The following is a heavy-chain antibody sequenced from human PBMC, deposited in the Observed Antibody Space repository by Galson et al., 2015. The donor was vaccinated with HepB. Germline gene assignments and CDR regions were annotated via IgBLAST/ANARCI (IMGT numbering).Heavy chain of an antibody. CDR1: GGTFSSYT. D-gene: IGHD3-22*01. V-gene: IGHV1-69*02. CDR2: IIPILGIA. J-gene: IGHJ4*02. CDR3: ARGYYYDSSGYSDPLFDY. Sequence: SVKVSCKASGGTFSSYTISWVRQAPGQGLEWMGRIIPILGIANYAQKFQGRVTITADKSTSTAYMELSSLRSEDTAVYYCARGYYYDSSGYSDPLFDYWGQGTLVTVSS.